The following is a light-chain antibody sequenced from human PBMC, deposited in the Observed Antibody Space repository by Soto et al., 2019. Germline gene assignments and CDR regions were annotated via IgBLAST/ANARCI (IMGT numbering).Light chain of an antibody. CDR1: SSDVGAYNL. V-gene: IGLV2-23*01. Sequence: QSALSQPASVSGSPGQSITISCTGTSSDVGAYNLVSWYQHHPGKAPKLIIYEGTKRPSGVSRRFSGSRSDNVASLTVSGLQADDEADYYCWSYSRLGFWVFGGGTKVTVL. CDR3: WSYSRLGFWV. J-gene: IGLJ3*02. CDR2: EGT.